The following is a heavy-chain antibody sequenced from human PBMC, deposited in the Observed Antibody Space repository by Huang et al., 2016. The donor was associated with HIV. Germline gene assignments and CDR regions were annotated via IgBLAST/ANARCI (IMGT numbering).Heavy chain of an antibody. V-gene: IGHV1-69*11. CDR2: RMTVLDAP. CDR1: GGPFRSYS. Sequence: QVQLLQSGAEVKKPGSSVKVSCKASGGPFRSYSIAWVRQAPGQGLEWMEIRMTVLDAPNYAQKLQGRVRVTADESTSTVYMELRDLRPDDTAVYFCARGSLEYSVSSSLDYWGQGTHVTVSS. J-gene: IGHJ4*02. CDR3: ARGSLEYSVSSSLDY. D-gene: IGHD4-4*01.